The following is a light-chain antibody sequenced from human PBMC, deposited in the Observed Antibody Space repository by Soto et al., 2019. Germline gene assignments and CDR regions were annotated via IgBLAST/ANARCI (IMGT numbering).Light chain of an antibody. J-gene: IGKJ1*01. Sequence: DIQMTQSPSTLSASVGDRVTITCRASQSISSWLAWYQQKPGKAAKLLIYKASSVESGVTSRFSGSGAGTEFTLTISRLQPDHFATYYYQRYNSYWTLGQGTKVAIK. CDR3: QRYNSYWT. CDR1: QSISSW. V-gene: IGKV1-5*03. CDR2: KAS.